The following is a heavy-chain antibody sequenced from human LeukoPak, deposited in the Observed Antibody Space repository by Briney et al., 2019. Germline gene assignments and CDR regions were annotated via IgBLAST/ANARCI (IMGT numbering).Heavy chain of an antibody. CDR1: GFTFSSYG. Sequence: PGGSLRLSCAASGFTFSSYGMHWVRQAPGKGLEWVAVVSDDGSNTYYADSVKGRFTVSRDNTKNTLYLHMNSLRAEDTAVYYCARVDDLDAFDIWGQGTMVTVSS. CDR2: VSDDGSNT. D-gene: IGHD2-2*03. CDR3: ARVDDLDAFDI. J-gene: IGHJ3*02. V-gene: IGHV3-30*03.